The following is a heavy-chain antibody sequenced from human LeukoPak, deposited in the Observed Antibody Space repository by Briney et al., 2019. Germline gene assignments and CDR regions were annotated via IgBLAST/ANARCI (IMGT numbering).Heavy chain of an antibody. V-gene: IGHV3-23*01. CDR2: TSDRGDYT. CDR3: ARDYWWNYDY. CDR1: GFTFTSYS. D-gene: IGHD1-7*01. J-gene: IGHJ4*02. Sequence: GGSLRLSCAASGFTFTSYSMSWVRQAPGKGLEWVSGTSDRGDYTYYADSVKGRFTISRDNSKNTIYLRMDSLRAEDTAIYYCARDYWWNYDYWGQGTLVTVSS.